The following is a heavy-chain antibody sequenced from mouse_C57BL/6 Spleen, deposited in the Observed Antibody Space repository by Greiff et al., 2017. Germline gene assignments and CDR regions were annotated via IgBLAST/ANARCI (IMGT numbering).Heavy chain of an antibody. CDR2: IYWDDDK. Sequence: QVTLKVSGPGILQSSQTLSLTCSFSGFSLSTSGMGVSWIRQPSGKGLEWLAHIYWDDDKRYNPSLKSRLTISKDTSRNQVFLKITSVDTADTATYYCARSTTTVVALYWYFDVWGTGTTVTVSS. J-gene: IGHJ1*03. CDR1: GFSLSTSGMG. CDR3: ARSTTTVVALYWYFDV. D-gene: IGHD1-1*01. V-gene: IGHV8-12*01.